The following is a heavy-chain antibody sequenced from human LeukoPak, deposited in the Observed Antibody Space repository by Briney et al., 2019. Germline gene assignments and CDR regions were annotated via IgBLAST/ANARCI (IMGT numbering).Heavy chain of an antibody. V-gene: IGHV4-59*01. D-gene: IGHD6-13*01. J-gene: IGHJ4*02. CDR3: ARTSHPHGSSWLFDY. Sequence: SETLSLTCTVSGGSISSYYWSWIRQPPGKGPEWIGYIYFSGSTNYNPSLKSRVTISVDTSRNQFSLQLSSVTAADTAVYYCARTSHPHGSSWLFDYWGQGTLVTVSS. CDR2: IYFSGST. CDR1: GGSISSYY.